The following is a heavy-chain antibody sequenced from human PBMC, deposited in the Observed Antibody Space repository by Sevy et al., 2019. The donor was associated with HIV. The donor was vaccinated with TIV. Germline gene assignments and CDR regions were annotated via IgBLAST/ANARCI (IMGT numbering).Heavy chain of an antibody. CDR1: GFIFSSYV. Sequence: GGSLRLSCAASGFIFSSYVMNWVRQAPGKGLEWVSGISGGGGTTYYADSVKGRFTISRDNSKNTMYLQMNSLRVEDKAIYYCAKGDSSSWYNAYMDVWGKGTTVTVSS. V-gene: IGHV3-23*01. CDR2: ISGGGGTT. J-gene: IGHJ6*03. CDR3: AKGDSSSWYNAYMDV. D-gene: IGHD6-13*01.